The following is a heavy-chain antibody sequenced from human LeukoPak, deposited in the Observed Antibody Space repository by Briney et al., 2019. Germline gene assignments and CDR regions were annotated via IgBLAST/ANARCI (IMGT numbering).Heavy chain of an antibody. CDR3: ARDSSGWYSVRYFAY. Sequence: SETLSLTCTVSGGSISSYYWSWIRQPPGKGLEWIGYIYYSGSTNYNPSLKSRVTISVDTSKNQFSLKLSSVTAADTAVYYCARDSSGWYSVRYFAYWGQGTLVTVSS. J-gene: IGHJ4*02. CDR1: GGSISSYY. CDR2: IYYSGST. D-gene: IGHD6-19*01. V-gene: IGHV4-59*01.